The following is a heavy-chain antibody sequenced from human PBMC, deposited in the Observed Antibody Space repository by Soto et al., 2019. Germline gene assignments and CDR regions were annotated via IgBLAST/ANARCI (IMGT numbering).Heavy chain of an antibody. D-gene: IGHD2-21*01. CDR1: GVSISSGGYY. Sequence: SETLSLTCTVSGVSISSGGYYWSWIRQHPGKGLEWIGNIYYSGRTYYNPSLKSRVILSVDTSKNHFSLTLRSVTAADSAMYYCESVIGGASEYYFDFWGQGALVTVAS. V-gene: IGHV4-31*03. J-gene: IGHJ4*02. CDR2: IYYSGRT. CDR3: ESVIGGASEYYFDF.